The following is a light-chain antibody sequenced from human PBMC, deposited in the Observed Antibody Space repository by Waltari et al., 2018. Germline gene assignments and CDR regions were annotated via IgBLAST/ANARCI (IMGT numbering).Light chain of an antibody. CDR1: RSNIGSNY. Sequence: QPVLTQPPSASGTPGQRVTISCSGSRSNIGSNYVYWYQQLPGTAPNLLIYRNNQRPSGVPDRFSGSKSGTSASLAISGLRSEDEADYYCAAWDDSLSGRVFGGGTKVTVL. CDR3: AAWDDSLSGRV. J-gene: IGLJ3*02. CDR2: RNN. V-gene: IGLV1-47*01.